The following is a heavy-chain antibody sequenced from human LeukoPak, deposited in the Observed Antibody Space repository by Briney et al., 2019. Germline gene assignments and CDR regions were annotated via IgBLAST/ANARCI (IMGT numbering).Heavy chain of an antibody. CDR3: ARYSGSYSGFDY. V-gene: IGHV3-48*03. CDR1: GFTFSSYE. CDR2: ISSSGSTI. J-gene: IGHJ4*02. Sequence: GGSLRLSCAASGFTFSSYEMNWVRQAPGKGLEWVSYISSSGSTIYYADSVKGRFTISRDNAKNSLYLQMNSLRAEDTAVYYCARYSGSYSGFDYWGQGTLVTVSS. D-gene: IGHD1-26*01.